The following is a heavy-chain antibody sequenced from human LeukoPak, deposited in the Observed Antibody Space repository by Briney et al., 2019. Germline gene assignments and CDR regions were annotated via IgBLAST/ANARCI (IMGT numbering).Heavy chain of an antibody. CDR3: ARIYPFWSGPYSTSYYFDN. J-gene: IGHJ4*02. V-gene: IGHV4-59*11. CDR1: GGSMSSHY. Sequence: SETLSLTCTVSGGSMSSHYWSWNRQPPGKGLEWIGYIYYSGSTNYNPSLKSRIAISVDTSKNQFSLKLSSVTAADTAVYYCARIYPFWSGPYSTSYYFDNWGQGTLVAVSS. D-gene: IGHD3-3*01. CDR2: IYYSGST.